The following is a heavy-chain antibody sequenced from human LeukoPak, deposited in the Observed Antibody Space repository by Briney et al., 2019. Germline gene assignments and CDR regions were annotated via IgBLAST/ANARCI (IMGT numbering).Heavy chain of an antibody. CDR1: GFTFSSYS. V-gene: IGHV3-21*01. J-gene: IGHJ6*02. CDR3: AREGSEDIVVVPAAIGPYGMDV. Sequence: GGSLRLSCAASGFTFSSYSMNWVRQAPGKGLEWVSSISSSSSYIYYADSVKGRFTISRGNAKNSLYLQMNSPRAEDTAVYYCAREGSEDIVVVPAAIGPYGMDVWGQGTTVTVSS. D-gene: IGHD2-2*02. CDR2: ISSSSSYI.